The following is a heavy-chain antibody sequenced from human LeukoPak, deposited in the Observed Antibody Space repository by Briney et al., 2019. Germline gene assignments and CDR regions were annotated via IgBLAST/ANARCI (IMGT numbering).Heavy chain of an antibody. J-gene: IGHJ4*02. D-gene: IGHD1-26*01. CDR1: GFTFSSYS. CDR2: ISSSSSYI. V-gene: IGHV3-21*01. CDR3: AREEYSGSYFFGY. Sequence: GGSLRLSCAASGFTFSSYSMNWVRQAPGEGLEWVSSISSSSSYIYYADSVKGRFTISRDNAKNSLYLQMNSLRAEDTAVYYCAREEYSGSYFFGYWGQGTLVTVSS.